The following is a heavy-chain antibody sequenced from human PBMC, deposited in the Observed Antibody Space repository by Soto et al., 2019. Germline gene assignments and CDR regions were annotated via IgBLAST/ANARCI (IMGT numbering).Heavy chain of an antibody. V-gene: IGHV5-10-1*01. D-gene: IGHD3-22*01. J-gene: IGHJ4*02. Sequence: SLKISCKGSGYSFAGYWITWVRQKPGKGLEWMGRIDPSDSQTYYSPSFRGHVTISVTKSITTVFLQWSSLRASDTAMYYCARQIYDSDTGPNFQYYFDSWGQGTPVTVSS. CDR2: IDPSDSQT. CDR3: ARQIYDSDTGPNFQYYFDS. CDR1: GYSFAGYW.